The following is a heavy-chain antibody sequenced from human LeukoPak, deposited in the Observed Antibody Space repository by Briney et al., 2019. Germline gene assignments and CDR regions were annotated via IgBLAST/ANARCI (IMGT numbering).Heavy chain of an antibody. J-gene: IGHJ6*02. V-gene: IGHV3-23*01. Sequence: GGSLRLSCAAAGFTFDSYAMTWVRQAPGKGLDWVSVISGSGGGTYYADSVKGRFTISRDNSKNTPYLQMNSLRAEDTAVYYCAKGGSSIAARRYYYGMDVWGQGTTVTVSS. CDR1: GFTFDSYA. D-gene: IGHD6-6*01. CDR3: AKGGSSIAARRYYYGMDV. CDR2: ISGSGGGT.